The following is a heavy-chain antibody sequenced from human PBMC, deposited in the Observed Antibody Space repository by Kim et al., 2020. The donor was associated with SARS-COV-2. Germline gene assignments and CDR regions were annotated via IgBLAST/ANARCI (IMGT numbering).Heavy chain of an antibody. V-gene: IGHV3-30*01. J-gene: IGHJ5*02. CDR3: AGGFLEWLLPKGFDP. D-gene: IGHD3-3*01. Sequence: ADSVKGRFTIARDNSKNTLYLQMNSLRAEDTAVYYCAGGFLEWLLPKGFDPWGQGTLVTVSS.